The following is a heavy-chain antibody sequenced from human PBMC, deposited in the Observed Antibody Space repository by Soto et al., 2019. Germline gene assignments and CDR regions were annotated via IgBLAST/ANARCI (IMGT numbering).Heavy chain of an antibody. Sequence: GASVKVSCKASGYTFSGYHMHWVRQAPGQGLEWMGWINVYNGETNIAQKFQGRVAMTRDTSITTAYVELSRLRFDDTAVYFCAREGATRSNSRPAIGWLESWGQGNLVTVSS. CDR3: AREGATRSNSRPAIGWLES. J-gene: IGHJ5*01. CDR1: GYTFSGYH. V-gene: IGHV1-2*02. D-gene: IGHD2-2*02. CDR2: INVYNGET.